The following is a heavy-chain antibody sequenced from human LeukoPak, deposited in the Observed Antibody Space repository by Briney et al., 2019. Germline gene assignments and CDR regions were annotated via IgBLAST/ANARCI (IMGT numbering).Heavy chain of an antibody. V-gene: IGHV4-34*01. D-gene: IGHD1-20*01. CDR2: INHSGST. Sequence: SETLSLTCAVYGGSFSGYYWSWIRQPPGKGLEWIGEINHSGSTNYNPSLKSRVTISVDTSKNQFSLKLSSVTAADTAVYYCARQGITADYYYYYGMDVWGQGTTVTVSS. CDR1: GGSFSGYY. J-gene: IGHJ6*02. CDR3: ARQGITADYYYYYGMDV.